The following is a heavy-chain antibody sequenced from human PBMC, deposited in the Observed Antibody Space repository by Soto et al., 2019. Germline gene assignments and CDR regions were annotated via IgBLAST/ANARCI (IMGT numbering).Heavy chain of an antibody. D-gene: IGHD1-26*01. J-gene: IGHJ4*02. V-gene: IGHV3-30*18. CDR3: AKEGGLSGRDYISSSYYFAY. Sequence: QVQLVESGGGLVQPGRSLRLSCVASGFTFSSYGMHWVRQAPGKGLEWVAIISYDGSNTYYADSVKGRFTISRDNSKNKVYLQMNSLRAEETSVYYCAKEGGLSGRDYISSSYYFAYGGQVTMGTVSS. CDR1: GFTFSSYG. CDR2: ISYDGSNT.